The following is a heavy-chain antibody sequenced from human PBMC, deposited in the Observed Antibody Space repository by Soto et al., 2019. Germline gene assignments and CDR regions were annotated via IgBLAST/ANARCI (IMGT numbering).Heavy chain of an antibody. V-gene: IGHV1-18*01. Sequence: QVQLVQSGAELRKPGASVKVSCKASGYPFISYGFSWVRQAPGQGLEWLGWISAYNADTNNEQKFQARITMTTDTSTSTAYMERLSVKSADTAVYSCARDVAPAVIPLPVDYWGQGTLVTVSS. CDR1: GYPFISYG. J-gene: IGHJ4*02. CDR3: ARDVAPAVIPLPVDY. CDR2: ISAYNADT. D-gene: IGHD2-2*01.